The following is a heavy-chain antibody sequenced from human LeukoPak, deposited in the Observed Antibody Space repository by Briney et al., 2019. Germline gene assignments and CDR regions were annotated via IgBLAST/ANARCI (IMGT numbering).Heavy chain of an antibody. CDR1: GGTFSSYA. Sequence: ASVKVSCKASGGTFSSYAISWVRQAPGQGLEWMGGIIPIFGTANYAQKFQGRVTMTTDTSTSTAYMELRSLRSDDTAVYYCARDYVGSSWYSNYYYGMDVWGQGTTVTVSS. CDR3: ARDYVGSSWYSNYYYGMDV. CDR2: IIPIFGTA. D-gene: IGHD6-13*01. J-gene: IGHJ6*02. V-gene: IGHV1-69*05.